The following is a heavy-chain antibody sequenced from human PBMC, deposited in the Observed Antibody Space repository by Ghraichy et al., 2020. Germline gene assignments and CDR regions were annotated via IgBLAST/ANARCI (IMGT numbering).Heavy chain of an antibody. CDR2: IYYSGST. V-gene: IGHV4-59*01. J-gene: IGHJ5*02. CDR3: ARVPIIVVRGPPTGFDP. CDR1: GGSITSYY. Sequence: SQTLSLTCTVSGGSITSYYWSWIRQPPGKGLEWIGYIYYSGSTNYNSSLQSRVTISIDTSKNQFSLKLTSVTAADTAVYYCARVPIIVVRGPPTGFDPWGQGTLVTVSS. D-gene: IGHD3-10*01.